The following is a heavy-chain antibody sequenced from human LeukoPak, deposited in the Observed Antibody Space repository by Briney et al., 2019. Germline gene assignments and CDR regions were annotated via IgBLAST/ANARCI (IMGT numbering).Heavy chain of an antibody. J-gene: IGHJ5*02. CDR3: ARHGRRLEQQLVGDWFDP. CDR1: GGSISSTSYY. Sequence: PSETLSLTCTVSGGSISSTSYYWGWIRQPPGKGLEWIGSIYYSGSTYYNPSLKSRVTISVDTSKNQFSLKLSSVTAADTAVYYCARHGRRLEQQLVGDWFDPWGQGTLVTVSS. V-gene: IGHV4-39*01. D-gene: IGHD6-13*01. CDR2: IYYSGST.